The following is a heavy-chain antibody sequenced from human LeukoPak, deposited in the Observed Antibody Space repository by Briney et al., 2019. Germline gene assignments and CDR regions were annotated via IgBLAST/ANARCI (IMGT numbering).Heavy chain of an antibody. CDR3: ARGGIAVAGPRHAFDI. CDR2: VNSDGSWT. D-gene: IGHD6-19*01. Sequence: PGGSLRLSCAASGNYWMHWVRQAPGKGLVWVSHVNSDGSWTSHADSVKGRFTISKDNAKNTLYLQMNTLRAEDTAVYYCARGGIAVAGPRHAFDIWGQGTMVTVSS. V-gene: IGHV3-74*01. J-gene: IGHJ3*02. CDR1: GNYW.